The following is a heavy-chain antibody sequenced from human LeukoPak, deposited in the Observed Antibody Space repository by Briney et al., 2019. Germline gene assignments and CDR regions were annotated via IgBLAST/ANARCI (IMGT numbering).Heavy chain of an antibody. D-gene: IGHD5-18*01. Sequence: MSSETLSLTCVVSGGSVSSSQNYWGWIRQHPGKGLEWIGYIYYSGSTYYNPSLKSRVTISVDTSKNQFSLKLSSVTAADTAVYYCARDRKSYITAMVMRAFDIWGQGTMVTVSS. J-gene: IGHJ3*02. CDR1: GGSVSSSQNY. CDR3: ARDRKSYITAMVMRAFDI. CDR2: IYYSGST. V-gene: IGHV4-31*11.